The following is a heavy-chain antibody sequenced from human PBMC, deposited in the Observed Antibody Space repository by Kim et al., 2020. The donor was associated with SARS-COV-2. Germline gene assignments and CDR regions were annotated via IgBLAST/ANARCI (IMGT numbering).Heavy chain of an antibody. J-gene: IGHJ5*02. Sequence: ASVKVSCKASGYTFTGYYMHWVRQAPGQGLEWMGWINPNSGGTNYAQKFQGRVTMTRDTSISTAYMELSRLRSDDTAVYYCASINDLRGYSYGTWGQGTLVTVSS. CDR1: GYTFTGYY. D-gene: IGHD5-18*01. CDR2: INPNSGGT. CDR3: ASINDLRGYSYGT. V-gene: IGHV1-2*02.